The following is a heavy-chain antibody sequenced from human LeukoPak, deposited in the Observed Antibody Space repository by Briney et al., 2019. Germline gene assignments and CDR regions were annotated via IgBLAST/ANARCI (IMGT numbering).Heavy chain of an antibody. CDR1: GFTFDDYA. CDR3: ARDGDY. V-gene: IGHV3-9*01. Sequence: GRSLRLSCAASGFTFDDYAMHWVRQAPGKGLEWVSGISWNSGSIGYADSVKGRFTISRDNAKNSLYLQMNSLRAEDTAVYYCARDGDYWGQGTLVTVSS. CDR2: ISWNSGSI. J-gene: IGHJ4*02.